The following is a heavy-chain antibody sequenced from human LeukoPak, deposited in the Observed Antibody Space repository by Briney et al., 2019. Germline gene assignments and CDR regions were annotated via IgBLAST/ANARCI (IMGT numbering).Heavy chain of an antibody. J-gene: IGHJ4*02. Sequence: GGSLRLSCAASEFTFSSYIMHWVRQAPGKGLEWVAVISKDGSDKYYPGSVRGRFTISRDNSKNTIYLQMDSLRAEDTAIYYCARDYWWNYDYWGQGTLVTVSS. V-gene: IGHV3-30-3*01. D-gene: IGHD1-7*01. CDR3: ARDYWWNYDY. CDR1: EFTFSSYI. CDR2: ISKDGSDK.